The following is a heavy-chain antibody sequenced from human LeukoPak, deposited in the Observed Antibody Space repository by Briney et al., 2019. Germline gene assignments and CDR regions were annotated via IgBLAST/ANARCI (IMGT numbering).Heavy chain of an antibody. V-gene: IGHV1-2*02. J-gene: IGHJ4*02. D-gene: IGHD6-19*01. CDR2: INPNRGGT. CDR1: GYTFTGYY. CDR3: ARVSPLIAVAGDFDY. Sequence: GSVRVSCKASGYTFTGYYMRWVRQAPGQGVEGMGWINPNRGGTNYAPKFQGRVTMTRDTSISTAYMELSRLRSADTAVYYCARVSPLIAVAGDFDYWGQGTLVTVSS.